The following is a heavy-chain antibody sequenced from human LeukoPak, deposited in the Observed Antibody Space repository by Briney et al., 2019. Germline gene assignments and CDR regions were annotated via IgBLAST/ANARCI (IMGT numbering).Heavy chain of an antibody. CDR3: ARDLRDDYVWGSYREGFDP. CDR1: GYTFTSDG. CDR2: ISAYNGNT. V-gene: IGHV1-18*01. J-gene: IGHJ5*02. Sequence: ASVKVSCKASGYTFTSDGISWVRQAPGQGLEWMGWISAYNGNTNYAQKLQGRVTMTTDTSTSTAYMELRSLRSDDTAVYYCARDLRDDYVWGSYREGFDPWGQGTLVTVSS. D-gene: IGHD3-16*02.